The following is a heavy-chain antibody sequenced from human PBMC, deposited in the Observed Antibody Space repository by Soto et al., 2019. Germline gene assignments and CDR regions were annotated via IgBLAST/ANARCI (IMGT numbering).Heavy chain of an antibody. J-gene: IGHJ4*02. CDR2: MNPNSGNT. D-gene: IGHD6-19*01. CDR1: GYTFTSYD. V-gene: IGHV1-8*01. CDR3: ARERSSGWYVDY. Sequence: QVQLVQSGAEVKKPGASVKVSCKASGYTFTSYDINWVRQATGQGLEWMGWMNPNSGNTGYAQKFQGRGAMTRITSISTAYMELSSLRFEDTAVYYCARERSSGWYVDYWGQGTVVTVSS.